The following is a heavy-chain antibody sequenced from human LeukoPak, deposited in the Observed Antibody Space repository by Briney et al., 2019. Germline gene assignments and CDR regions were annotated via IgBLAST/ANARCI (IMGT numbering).Heavy chain of an antibody. CDR1: GYTFTSYD. CDR3: ARAVRVAVAHWLGY. J-gene: IGHJ4*02. CDR2: MNPNSGNT. D-gene: IGHD6-19*01. V-gene: IGHV1-8*03. Sequence: GASVKVSCKASGYTFTSYDINWVRQATGQGLEWMGWMNPNSGNTGYAQKFQGRVTITRNTSISTAYMELSSLRSEDTAVYYCARAVRVAVAHWLGYWGQGTLVTVSS.